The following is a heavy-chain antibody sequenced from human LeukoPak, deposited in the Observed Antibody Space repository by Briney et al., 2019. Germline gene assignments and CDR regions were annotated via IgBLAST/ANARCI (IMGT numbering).Heavy chain of an antibody. CDR2: IRSKANSYAT. D-gene: IGHD4-17*01. J-gene: IGHJ6*03. CDR1: GFTFSGSA. Sequence: GGSLRLSCAASGFTFSGSAMHWVRQASGKGLEWVGRIRSKANSYATAYAASVKGRFTISRDDSKNTAYLQMNSLKTEDTAVYYCTRPHDYGDYGDYYYYYYMDVWGKGTTVTVSS. CDR3: TRPHDYGDYGDYYYYYYMDV. V-gene: IGHV3-73*01.